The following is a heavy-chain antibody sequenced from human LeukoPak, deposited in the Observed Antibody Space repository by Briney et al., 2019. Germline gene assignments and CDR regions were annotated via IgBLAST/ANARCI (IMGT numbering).Heavy chain of an antibody. CDR2: IIPILGIA. J-gene: IGHJ4*02. CDR1: GGTFSSYA. CDR3: ARDLPYSGSYYGVIDY. D-gene: IGHD1-26*01. V-gene: IGHV1-69*04. Sequence: SAKVSCKASGGTFSSYAISWVRQAPGQGLEWMGRIIPILGIANYAQKFQGRVTITADKSTSTAYMELSSLRSEDTAVYYCARDLPYSGSYYGVIDYWGQGTLVTVSS.